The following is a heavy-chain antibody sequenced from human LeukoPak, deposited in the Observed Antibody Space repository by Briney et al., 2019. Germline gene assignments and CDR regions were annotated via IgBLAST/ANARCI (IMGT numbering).Heavy chain of an antibody. Sequence: GGSLRLSCAASGFTFSSYAMHWVRQAPGKGLEWVSSISSSSSYIYYADSVKGRFTISRDNAKNSLYLQMNSLRAEDTAVYYCARDFRGYSSGWYLDYWGQGTLVTVSS. CDR1: GFTFSSYA. CDR2: ISSSSSYI. V-gene: IGHV3-21*01. CDR3: ARDFRGYSSGWYLDY. J-gene: IGHJ4*02. D-gene: IGHD6-19*01.